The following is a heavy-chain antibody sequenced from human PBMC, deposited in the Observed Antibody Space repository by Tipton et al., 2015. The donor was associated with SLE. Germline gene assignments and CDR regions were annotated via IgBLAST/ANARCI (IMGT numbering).Heavy chain of an antibody. Sequence: TLSLTCAVYGGSFSGYYWSWIRQPPGKGLEWIGEIDHSGSTYYNPSLKSRVTISVDTSKNQFSLKLSSVTAADTAVYYCASQYYDFWSGYPGWFDPWGQGTLVTVSS. J-gene: IGHJ5*02. CDR1: GGSFSGYY. D-gene: IGHD3-3*01. CDR3: ASQYYDFWSGYPGWFDP. CDR2: IDHSGST. V-gene: IGHV4-34*01.